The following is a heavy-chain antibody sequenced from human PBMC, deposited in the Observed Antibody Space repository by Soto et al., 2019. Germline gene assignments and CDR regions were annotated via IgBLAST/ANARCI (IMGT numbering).Heavy chain of an antibody. CDR1: EFTFSSYG. V-gene: IGHV3-33*01. D-gene: IGHD3-3*01. CDR3: ARALTIFGVVIIDYYYGMDV. J-gene: IGHJ6*02. CDR2: IWYDGSNK. Sequence: PRGSLRLSCAASEFTFSSYGMHWVRQAPGKGLEWVAVIWYDGSNKYYADSVKGRFTISRDNSKNTLYLQMNSLRAEDTAVYYCARALTIFGVVIIDYYYGMDVWGQGTTVTVSS.